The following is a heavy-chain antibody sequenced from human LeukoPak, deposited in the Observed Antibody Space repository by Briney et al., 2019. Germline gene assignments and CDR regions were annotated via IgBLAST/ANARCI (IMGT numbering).Heavy chain of an antibody. V-gene: IGHV4-59*01. Sequence: PSETLSLTCTVSGGSISSYYWSWIRQPPGKGLEWIGYIYYSGSTSYNPSLKSRVTISVDTSKNQFSLKLSSVTAADTAVYYCASTDNWGQGTLVTVSS. CDR3: ASTDN. CDR2: IYYSGST. CDR1: GGSISSYY. J-gene: IGHJ4*02. D-gene: IGHD3-9*01.